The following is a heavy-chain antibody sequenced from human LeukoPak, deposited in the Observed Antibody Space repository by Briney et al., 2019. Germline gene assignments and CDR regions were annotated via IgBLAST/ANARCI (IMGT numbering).Heavy chain of an antibody. Sequence: PGGSLRLSCAASGFTFSSYGMHWVRQAPGKGLEWVAFIRYDGSNKCYADSVKGRFTISRDNSKNTLYLQMNSLRAEDTAVYYCAKDRYYYDSSGYYFINWGQGTLVTVSS. CDR1: GFTFSSYG. CDR2: IRYDGSNK. CDR3: AKDRYYYDSSGYYFIN. D-gene: IGHD3-22*01. J-gene: IGHJ4*02. V-gene: IGHV3-30*02.